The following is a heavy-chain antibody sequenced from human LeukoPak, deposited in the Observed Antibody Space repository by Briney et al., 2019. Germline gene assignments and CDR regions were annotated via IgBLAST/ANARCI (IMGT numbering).Heavy chain of an antibody. Sequence: SQTLSLTCAISGDSVSSNSVAWNWIRKSPSRGLEWLGRTYYRSKWYNDYAVSVKSRVTVNPDTSKNQFSLRLNSVTPEDTAVYYCARGRIAYYGMDVWGQGTTVTVSS. CDR2: TYYRSKWYN. CDR3: ARGRIAYYGMDV. V-gene: IGHV6-1*01. CDR1: GDSVSSNSVA. D-gene: IGHD2-21*01. J-gene: IGHJ6*02.